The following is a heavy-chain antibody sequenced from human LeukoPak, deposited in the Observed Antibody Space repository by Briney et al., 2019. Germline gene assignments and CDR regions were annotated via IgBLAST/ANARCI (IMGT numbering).Heavy chain of an antibody. CDR3: AKDRPNYYDSSGHYYRRNGDY. CDR1: GFTFSIYA. Sequence: PGGSLRLSCAASGFTFSIYAMSLVRQAPGRGLEWVSSITGNGAGTFYTDSVKGRFAISRDNSKKTLFLQMNSLRAEDTAIYYCAKDRPNYYDSSGHYYRRNGDYWGQGTLVTVSS. CDR2: ITGNGAGT. V-gene: IGHV3-23*01. J-gene: IGHJ4*02. D-gene: IGHD3-22*01.